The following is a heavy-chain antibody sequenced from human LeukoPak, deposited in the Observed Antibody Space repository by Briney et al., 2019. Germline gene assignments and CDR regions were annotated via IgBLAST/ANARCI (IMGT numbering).Heavy chain of an antibody. Sequence: QSGGSLRLSCAASGFSFSRYWMHWVRQAPGKGLVWVSRMNSDGSSTNYADSVKGRFTISRDNAKNILYLQMNSLRAEDTAVYYCARDPYDIGCADYWGQGALVTVSA. J-gene: IGHJ4*02. CDR3: ARDPYDIGCADY. V-gene: IGHV3-74*01. CDR1: GFSFSRYW. D-gene: IGHD3-9*01. CDR2: MNSDGSST.